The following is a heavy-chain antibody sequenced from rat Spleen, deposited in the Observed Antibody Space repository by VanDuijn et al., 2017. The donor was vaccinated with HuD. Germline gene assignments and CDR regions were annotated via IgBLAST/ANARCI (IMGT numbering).Heavy chain of an antibody. CDR2: ISCNSGTI. CDR3: ARDYGRFGY. V-gene: IGHV5-34*01. J-gene: IGHJ3*01. Sequence: EVQLVESGGGLVQPGRSLQLSCAASGFTFSDYGMNWIRQPPGKGLEWIASISCNSGTIYYADPVEGRFTISRGNAKNTLYTRLSSLRSEDTALYYCARDYGRFGYWGQGTLVTVSS. CDR1: GFTFSDYG. D-gene: IGHD1-11*01.